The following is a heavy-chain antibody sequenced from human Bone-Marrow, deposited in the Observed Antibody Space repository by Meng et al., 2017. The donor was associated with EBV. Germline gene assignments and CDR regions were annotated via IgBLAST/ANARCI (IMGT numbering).Heavy chain of an antibody. J-gene: IGHJ5*02. CDR3: ARRVTMVRGVITNWFDP. V-gene: IGHV1-2*06. CDR2: INPNSGGT. Sequence: QGQLVQVGAEGEKPGASVKVSCKASGYSFTGYYMHWVRQAPGQGLEWMGRINPNSGGTNYAQKFQGRVTMTRDTSISTAYMELSRLRSDDTAVYYCARRVTMVRGVITNWFDPWGQGTLVTVSS. CDR1: GYSFTGYY. D-gene: IGHD3-10*01.